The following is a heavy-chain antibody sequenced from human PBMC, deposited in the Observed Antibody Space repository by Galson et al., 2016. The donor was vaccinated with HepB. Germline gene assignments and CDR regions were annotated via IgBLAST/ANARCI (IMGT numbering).Heavy chain of an antibody. J-gene: IGHJ6*03. Sequence: SVKVSCKASGHIFTSYRMHWVRQAPGQGLEWMGIINPSGGRTTYAQSFQGRVTMTRDTSTSTAYMELRSLTSDDTAMYYCARLSSSWFITPANYYYMDVWGKGTTVTVSS. CDR2: INPSGGRT. V-gene: IGHV1-46*01. CDR3: ARLSSSWFITPANYYYMDV. D-gene: IGHD6-13*01. CDR1: GHIFTSYR.